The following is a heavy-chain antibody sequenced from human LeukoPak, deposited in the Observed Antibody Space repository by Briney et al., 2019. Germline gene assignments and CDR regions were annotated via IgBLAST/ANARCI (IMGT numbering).Heavy chain of an antibody. CDR3: AKQGGSYSGSLDY. CDR1: GFTFSSYE. J-gene: IGHJ4*02. D-gene: IGHD1-26*01. V-gene: IGHV3-48*03. Sequence: GGSLRLSCAASGFTFSSYEMNWVRQAPGKGLEWVSYISSSGSTTYYADSVKGLFTISRDNSKNTLYLQMNSLRAEDTAVYYCAKQGGSYSGSLDYWGQGTLVTVSS. CDR2: ISSSGSTT.